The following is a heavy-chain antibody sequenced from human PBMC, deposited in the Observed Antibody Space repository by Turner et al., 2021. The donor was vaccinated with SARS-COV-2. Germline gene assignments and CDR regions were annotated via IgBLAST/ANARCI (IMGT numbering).Heavy chain of an antibody. CDR3: AKGDDSRKSGLL. V-gene: IGHV4-34*02. D-gene: IGHD2-15*01. J-gene: IGHJ4*02. CDR2: IHPSGTT. CDR1: GGSFSGYY. Sequence: QVQLQQWGAGLLKPSETLSLTCAVYGGSFSGYYWTWIRQPPEKGLEWIGEIHPSGTTYHIPSLKGRVTMSVDTSKNQFYLKVSSVTAADTAVYYCAKGDDSRKSGLLWGQGTLVTVSS.